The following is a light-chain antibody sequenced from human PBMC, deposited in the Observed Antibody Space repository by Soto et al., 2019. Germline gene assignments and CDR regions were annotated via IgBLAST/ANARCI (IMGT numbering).Light chain of an antibody. CDR1: GSDVGGYNY. V-gene: IGLV2-11*01. CDR3: SSYGGNDWV. CDR2: EVH. Sequence: QSALTQPRSVSGSPGQSVTISCTGTGSDVGGYNYVSWYQQHPGKAPKLIIYEVHKRPSGVPDRFSGSKSGNTASLTVSGLQAEDEADYHCSSYGGNDWVFGGGTQLTVL. J-gene: IGLJ3*02.